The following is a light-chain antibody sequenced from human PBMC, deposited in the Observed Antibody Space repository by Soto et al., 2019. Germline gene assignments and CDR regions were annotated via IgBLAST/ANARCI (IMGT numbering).Light chain of an antibody. Sequence: QSVLTQPPSVSGAPGQRVTISCTGSRSNIGAGYDVHWYQQLPGTAPKLLIYGNSNRPSGVPDRFSGSESGTSASLAITGLQAEDEADYYCQSYDSSLSGHVVFGGGTKVTVL. CDR1: RSNIGAGYD. CDR3: QSYDSSLSGHVV. CDR2: GNS. J-gene: IGLJ2*01. V-gene: IGLV1-40*01.